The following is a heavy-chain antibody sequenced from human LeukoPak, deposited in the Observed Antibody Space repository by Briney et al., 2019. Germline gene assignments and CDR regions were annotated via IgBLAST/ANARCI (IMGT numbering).Heavy chain of an antibody. J-gene: IGHJ4*02. CDR2: IQNDEIDK. D-gene: IGHD4-23*01. Sequence: PGGSLRLSCAASGFTFTTYGMHWVRQAPGEGLEWVAFIQNDEIDKFYADSVKGRFTISRDNSKNTLFLQMNSLRAEDTAVYYCAKERKLLPFDCWGQGTLVTVSS. CDR1: GFTFTTYG. V-gene: IGHV3-30*02. CDR3: AKERKLLPFDC.